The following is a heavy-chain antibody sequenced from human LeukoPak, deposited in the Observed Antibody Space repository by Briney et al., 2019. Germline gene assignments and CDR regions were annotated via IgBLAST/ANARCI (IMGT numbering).Heavy chain of an antibody. J-gene: IGHJ4*02. V-gene: IGHV3-30*18. CDR1: GFTFSSYG. Sequence: GGSLRLSCAASGFTFSSYGMHWVRQALGKGLEWVAVISYDGSNKYYADSVKGRFTISRDNSKNTLYLQMNSLRAEDTAVYYCAKPLDYDFWSGPFDYWGQGTLVTVSS. D-gene: IGHD3-3*01. CDR3: AKPLDYDFWSGPFDY. CDR2: ISYDGSNK.